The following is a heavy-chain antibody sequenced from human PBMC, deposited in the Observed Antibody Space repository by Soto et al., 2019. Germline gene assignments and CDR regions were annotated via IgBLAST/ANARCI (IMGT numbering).Heavy chain of an antibody. J-gene: IGHJ6*02. CDR3: ARGPTNYYYGMDV. CDR1: GGSISSGGYY. V-gene: IGHV4-31*03. CDR2: IYYSGST. D-gene: IGHD1-1*01. Sequence: PSETLSLTCTVSGGSISSGGYYWSWVRQHPGKGLEWIGYIYYSGSTYYNPSLKSRVTISVDTSKNQFSLKLSSVTAADTAVYYCARGPTNYYYGMDVPGQGTTVTLPS.